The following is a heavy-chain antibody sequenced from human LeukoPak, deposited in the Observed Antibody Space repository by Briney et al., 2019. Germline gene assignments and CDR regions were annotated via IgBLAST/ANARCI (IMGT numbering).Heavy chain of an antibody. CDR2: IYYSGST. Sequence: SETLSLTCTVSGGSVSSGSYYWSWIRQPPGKGLEWIGYIYYSGSTHYNPSLKSRVTISVDTSKNQFSLKLSSVTAADTAVYYCAREKAVAGLFGYWGQGTLVTVSS. D-gene: IGHD6-19*01. V-gene: IGHV4-61*01. CDR1: GGSVSSGSYY. J-gene: IGHJ4*02. CDR3: AREKAVAGLFGY.